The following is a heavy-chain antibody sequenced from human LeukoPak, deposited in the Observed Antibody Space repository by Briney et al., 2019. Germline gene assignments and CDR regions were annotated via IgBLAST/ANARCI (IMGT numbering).Heavy chain of an antibody. Sequence: GGALRLSCAASRFTFSSYSMNWVRQAPGKGLEWVSSISSSSSYIYYADSVKGRFTISRDNAKNSLYLQMNSLRAEDTAVYYCARDSGHGMDVWGQGTTVTVSS. CDR1: RFTFSSYS. CDR3: ARDSGHGMDV. CDR2: ISSSSSYI. V-gene: IGHV3-21*01. J-gene: IGHJ6*02. D-gene: IGHD3-10*01.